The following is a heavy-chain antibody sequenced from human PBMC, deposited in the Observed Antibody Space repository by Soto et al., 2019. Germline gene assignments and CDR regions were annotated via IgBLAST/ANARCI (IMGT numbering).Heavy chain of an antibody. CDR3: AGSSGYVNLYYFDY. CDR2: IIPIFGTA. Sequence: QVQLVQSGAEVKKPGSSVKVSCKASGGTFSSYAINWVRQAPGQGLEWMGGIIPIFGTANYAHTFQGRVTITADESTSTAYMELSRLRSEDTAVYYCAGSSGYVNLYYFDYWGQGTLVTVSS. CDR1: GGTFSSYA. V-gene: IGHV1-69*01. J-gene: IGHJ4*02. D-gene: IGHD3-22*01.